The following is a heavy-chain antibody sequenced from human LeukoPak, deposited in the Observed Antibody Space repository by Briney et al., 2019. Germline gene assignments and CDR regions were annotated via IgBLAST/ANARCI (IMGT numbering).Heavy chain of an antibody. D-gene: IGHD6-13*01. V-gene: IGHV4-4*07. CDR1: GGSISSYY. J-gene: IGHJ6*03. CDR3: ARDYWQQDYYYYYMDV. CDR2: IYTSGST. Sequence: PSETLSLTCTVSGGSISSYYWSWIRQPAGKGLEWIGRIYTSGSTNYNPSLKSRVTMSVDTSKNQFSLKLSSVTAADTAVYYCARDYWQQDYYYYYMDVWGKGTTVTVSS.